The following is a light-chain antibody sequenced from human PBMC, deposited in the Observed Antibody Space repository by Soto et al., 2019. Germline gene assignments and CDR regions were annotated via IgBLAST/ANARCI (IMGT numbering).Light chain of an antibody. CDR2: GNN. CDR1: IANIGAAYN. Sequence: QSVLTQPPSVSGAPGQRGTISCTGSIANIGAAYNVDWYQQLPGTAPNLLIYGNNNRPSGVPARFSGSKSGTSASLAIAGLQAEDEGDYYCQSYDSRLSGYVFGPGTKVTVL. V-gene: IGLV1-40*01. J-gene: IGLJ1*01. CDR3: QSYDSRLSGYV.